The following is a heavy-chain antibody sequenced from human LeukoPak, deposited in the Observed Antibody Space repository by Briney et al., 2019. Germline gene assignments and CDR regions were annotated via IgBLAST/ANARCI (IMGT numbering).Heavy chain of an antibody. CDR1: DFIFSAYD. CDR2: IDTAGNT. CDR3: TSHDY. J-gene: IGHJ4*02. V-gene: IGHV3-13*01. Sequence: GGSLRLPCAASDFIFSAYDMHWVRQATGKGLEWVSGIDTAGNTYYAASVKGRFTISRENARNSLYLQMDSLRAGDTALYYCTSHDYWGQGALVTVSS.